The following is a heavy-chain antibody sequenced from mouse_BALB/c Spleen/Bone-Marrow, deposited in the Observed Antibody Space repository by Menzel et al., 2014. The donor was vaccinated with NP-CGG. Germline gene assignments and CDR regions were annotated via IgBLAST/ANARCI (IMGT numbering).Heavy chain of an antibody. CDR1: GFSFSGYG. CDR2: INSSGGST. V-gene: IGHV5-6-3*01. CDR3: ARGYDYDSWFAY. J-gene: IGHJ3*01. Sequence: EVKLLESGGGLVQPGGSLKLSCAASGFSFSGYGMSWVRQTPDKRLELVATINSSGGSTYYSDSVKGRFTISRDNAKNTLYLQMSSLKSEDTAMYYCARGYDYDSWFAYWGQGTLVTVSA. D-gene: IGHD2-4*01.